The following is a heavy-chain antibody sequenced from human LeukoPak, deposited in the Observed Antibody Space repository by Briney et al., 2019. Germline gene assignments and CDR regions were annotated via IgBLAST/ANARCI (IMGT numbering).Heavy chain of an antibody. V-gene: IGHV3-23*01. Sequence: GGSLRLSCAASRFTFSSYAMSWLRQAPGKGLEWVSAISGSGGSTYYADSVRGRFTISRDNSKNTLYRQMNSLRAEDTAVYYCAKGPLTEVAGTTWDYWGQGTLVTVSS. CDR1: RFTFSSYA. CDR2: ISGSGGST. J-gene: IGHJ4*02. D-gene: IGHD6-19*01. CDR3: AKGPLTEVAGTTWDY.